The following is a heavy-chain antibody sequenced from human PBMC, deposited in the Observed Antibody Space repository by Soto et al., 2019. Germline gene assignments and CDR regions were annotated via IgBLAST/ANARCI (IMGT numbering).Heavy chain of an antibody. CDR2: IYYTGNT. CDR3: ARFSWYDGDSITNYYMDF. J-gene: IGHJ6*03. CDR1: GDSISSYY. Sequence: SETLSLTCTVSGDSISSYYWSWIRQPPGKGLEWIGNIYYTGNTNYNPSLTSRAAISGDTSKNQFSLKLSFVTAADTAVYYCARFSWYDGDSITNYYMDFWGNGATVTVSS. D-gene: IGHD6-13*01. V-gene: IGHV4-59*08.